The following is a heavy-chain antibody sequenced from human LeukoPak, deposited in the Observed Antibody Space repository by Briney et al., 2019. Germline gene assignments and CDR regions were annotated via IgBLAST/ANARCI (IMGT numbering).Heavy chain of an antibody. CDR1: GFTFSSYA. CDR2: ISGSGGST. Sequence: GGSLRLSCAASGFTFSSYAMSWVRQAPGKGLEWVSAISGSGGSTYYADSVKGRFTISRDNSKNTLYLQMNSLRAEDTAVYYCAKPYHYYGSGSYLPFDYWGREPWSPSPQ. V-gene: IGHV3-23*01. D-gene: IGHD3-10*01. J-gene: IGHJ4*02. CDR3: AKPYHYYGSGSYLPFDY.